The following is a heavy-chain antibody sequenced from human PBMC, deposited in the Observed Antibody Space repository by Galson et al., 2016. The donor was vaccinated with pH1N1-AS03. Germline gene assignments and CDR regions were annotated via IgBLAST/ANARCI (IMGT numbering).Heavy chain of an antibody. CDR3: ARQERWFSSGWDIDS. D-gene: IGHD6-19*01. J-gene: IGHJ4*02. Sequence: TLSLTCTVSGGYVSSSRNYWGWIRQPPGKGLEWIGSMYYTGSTYKAPSLQSRATISVDTSKNQFSLKLISVTAADTAVYYCARQERWFSSGWDIDSWSLGTLVTVFS. CDR2: MYYTGST. CDR1: GGYVSSSRNY. V-gene: IGHV4-39*07.